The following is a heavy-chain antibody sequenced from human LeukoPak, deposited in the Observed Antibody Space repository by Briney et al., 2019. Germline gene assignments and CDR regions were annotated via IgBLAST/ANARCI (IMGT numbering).Heavy chain of an antibody. Sequence: SETLSLTCTVSGGSISSHYWSWIRQPPGKGLEWIGYIYYSGSTNYNPSLKSRVTISVDTSKNQFSLKLSSVTAADTAVYYCAKRGVVVRVILVGFHKEANYFDSWGQGALVTVSS. CDR1: GGSISSHY. D-gene: IGHD3-10*01. J-gene: IGHJ4*02. CDR3: AKRGVVVRVILVGFHKEANYFDS. CDR2: IYYSGST. V-gene: IGHV4-59*11.